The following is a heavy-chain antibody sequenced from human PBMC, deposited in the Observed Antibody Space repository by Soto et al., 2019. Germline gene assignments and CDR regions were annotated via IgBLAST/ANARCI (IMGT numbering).Heavy chain of an antibody. D-gene: IGHD3-22*01. CDR3: ARDAVLYDREGY. CDR2: IYYSGST. CDR1: GGSISSGDYY. Sequence: SETLSLTCTVSGGSISSGDYYWSWIRQPPGKGLEWIGYIYYSGSTYYNPSLKSRVTISVDTSKNQFSLKLSSVTAADTAVYYCARDAVLYDREGYWGQGTLVSGSS. V-gene: IGHV4-30-4*01. J-gene: IGHJ4*02.